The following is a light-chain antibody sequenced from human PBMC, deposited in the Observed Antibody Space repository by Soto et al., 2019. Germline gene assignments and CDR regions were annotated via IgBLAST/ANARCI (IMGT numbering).Light chain of an antibody. Sequence: LTQSPSFLSASVGDRVTITCRASQGIGTYLAWYQQKPGQAPRLLIYGASSRATGITARFSGSGSGTDFTLTISSLEPEDFAVYYCQPRSNWPRTFGQVTKVEIK. V-gene: IGKV3-11*01. CDR2: GAS. CDR3: QPRSNWPRT. J-gene: IGKJ1*01. CDR1: QGIGTY.